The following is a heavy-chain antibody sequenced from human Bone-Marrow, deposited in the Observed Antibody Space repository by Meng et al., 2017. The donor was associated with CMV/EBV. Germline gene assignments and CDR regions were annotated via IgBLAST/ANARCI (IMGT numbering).Heavy chain of an antibody. CDR1: GFTFSSYD. CDR2: IGTAGDT. D-gene: IGHD1-26*01. J-gene: IGHJ4*02. V-gene: IGHV3-13*01. CDR3: AKDLAEWELRRGSIDY. Sequence: GESLKISCAASGFTFSSYDMHWVRQATGKGLEWVSAIGTAGDTYYPGSVKGRFTISRDNSKSTLYLQMNSLRVEDTGVYYCAKDLAEWELRRGSIDYWGQGTLVTVSS.